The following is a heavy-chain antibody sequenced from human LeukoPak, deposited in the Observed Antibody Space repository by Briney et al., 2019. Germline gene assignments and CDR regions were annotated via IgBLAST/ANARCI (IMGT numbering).Heavy chain of an antibody. D-gene: IGHD3-22*01. CDR3: ARHLRDSSGYRPYYFDY. V-gene: IGHV4-39*01. CDR2: IYYSGST. Sequence: SETLSLTCTVSGGSISSSSYYWGWLRQPPGKGLEWIGSIYYSGSTYYNPSLKSRVTISVDASKNQFSLKLSSVTAADTAVYYCARHLRDSSGYRPYYFDYWGQGTLVTVSS. CDR1: GGSISSSSYY. J-gene: IGHJ4*02.